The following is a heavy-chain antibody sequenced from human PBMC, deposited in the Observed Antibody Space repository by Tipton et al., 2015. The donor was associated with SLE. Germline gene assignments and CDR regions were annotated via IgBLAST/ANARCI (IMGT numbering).Heavy chain of an antibody. CDR2: IYYSGST. V-gene: IGHV4-39*01. D-gene: IGHD6-19*01. Sequence: TLSLTCTVSGGSISSSSYYWGWIRQPPGKGLEWIGSIYYSGSTYYNPSLKSRVTISVDTSKNQFSLKLSSVTAADTAVYYCARHERYSSGWSDFDYWGQGTLVTASS. CDR3: ARHERYSSGWSDFDY. CDR1: GGSISSSSYY. J-gene: IGHJ4*02.